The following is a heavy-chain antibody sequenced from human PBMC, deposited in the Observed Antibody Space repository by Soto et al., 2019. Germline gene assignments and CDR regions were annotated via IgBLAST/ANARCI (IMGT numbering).Heavy chain of an antibody. CDR1: GGSISSSSYY. J-gene: IGHJ4*02. D-gene: IGHD3-22*01. Sequence: SETLSLTCTVSGGSISSSSYYWGWIRQPPGKGLEWIGSIYYSGSTYYNPSLKSRVTISVDTSKNQFSLKLSSVTAADTAVYYCAREVLGYYYDSSGYQFDYGGQGTLVT. V-gene: IGHV4-39*02. CDR3: AREVLGYYYDSSGYQFDY. CDR2: IYYSGST.